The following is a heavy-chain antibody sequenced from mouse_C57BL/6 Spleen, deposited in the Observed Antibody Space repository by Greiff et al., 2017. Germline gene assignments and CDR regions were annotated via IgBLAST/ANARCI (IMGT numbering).Heavy chain of an antibody. CDR2: IYPGSGST. V-gene: IGHV1-55*01. CDR3: ARRYYGNFYYAMDY. CDR1: GYTFTSYW. D-gene: IGHD2-1*01. Sequence: VQLQQPGAELVKPGASVKMSCKASGYTFTSYWITWVKQRPGQGLEWIGDIYPGSGSTNSNEKFKSKATLTVDTSSSTAYMQLSSLTSEDSAVYYCARRYYGNFYYAMDYWGQGTSVTVSS. J-gene: IGHJ4*01.